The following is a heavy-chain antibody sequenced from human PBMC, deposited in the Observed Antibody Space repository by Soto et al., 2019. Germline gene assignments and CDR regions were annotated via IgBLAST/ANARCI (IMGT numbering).Heavy chain of an antibody. J-gene: IGHJ4*02. CDR1: GFTFSDYW. Sequence: ELQLVESGGGLVQPGGSLRLSCAASGFTFSDYWMSWVRQTPGKGLEWVANIKQDGSEKQYVDSMKGRFTISRDNAKNSLYLQINSLRAEDTAVYYCGTASRGERGGVWGQGTLVTVSS. CDR2: IKQDGSEK. CDR3: GTASRGERGGV. D-gene: IGHD3-10*01. V-gene: IGHV3-7*01.